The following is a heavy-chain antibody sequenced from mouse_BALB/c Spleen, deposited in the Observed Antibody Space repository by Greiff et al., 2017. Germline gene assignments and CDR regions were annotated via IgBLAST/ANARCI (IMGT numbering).Heavy chain of an antibody. Sequence: VKLMESGPGLVAPSQSLSITCTVSGFSLTSYGVHWVRQPPGKGLEWLGVIWAGGSTNYNSALMSRLSISKDNSKSQVFLKMNSLQTDDTAMYYCARPYYRYDGLYYYAMDYWGQGTSVTVSS. CDR2: IWAGGST. CDR3: ARPYYRYDGLYYYAMDY. CDR1: GFSLTSYG. D-gene: IGHD2-14*01. J-gene: IGHJ4*01. V-gene: IGHV2-9*02.